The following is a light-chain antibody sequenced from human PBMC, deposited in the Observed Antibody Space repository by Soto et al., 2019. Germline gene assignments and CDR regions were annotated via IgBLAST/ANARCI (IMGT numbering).Light chain of an antibody. CDR1: QAIYNY. CDR2: AAS. J-gene: IGKJ4*01. CDR3: QKFSAVPT. Sequence: DIQMTQTPSSLSASVGDRVTITCRASQAIYNYLAWYQQKPGKVPTLLISAASTLQSGVPSRFSGSGSGTDFTLTISSLQPEDVATYYCQKFSAVPTFGGGTKVEI. V-gene: IGKV1-27*01.